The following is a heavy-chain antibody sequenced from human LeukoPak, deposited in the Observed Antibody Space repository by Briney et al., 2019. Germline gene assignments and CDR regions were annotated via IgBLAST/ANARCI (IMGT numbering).Heavy chain of an antibody. CDR3: ARDLSSGWYKRNWYFDL. CDR1: GYTFTSYY. J-gene: IGHJ2*01. Sequence: ASVKVSCKASGYTFTSYYMHWVRQAPGQGLEWMGIINPSGGSTSYAQKFQGRVTMTRDTSTSTVYMELSSLRSEDTAVYYCARDLSSGWYKRNWYFDLWGRGTLVTVSS. D-gene: IGHD6-19*01. CDR2: INPSGGST. V-gene: IGHV1-46*01.